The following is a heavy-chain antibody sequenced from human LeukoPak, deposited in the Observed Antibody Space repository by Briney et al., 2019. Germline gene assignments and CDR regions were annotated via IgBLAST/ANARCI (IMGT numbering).Heavy chain of an antibody. D-gene: IGHD3-22*01. CDR2: ISYDGSNK. CDR1: GFTFSSYA. Sequence: SGRSLRLSCAASGFTFSSYAMHWVRQAPGKGLEWVAVISYDGSNKYYADSVKGRFTISRDNSKNTLYLQMNSLRAEDTAVYYCARGSAYYYDSSGYLREYFQHWGQGTPVTVSS. V-gene: IGHV3-30*04. J-gene: IGHJ1*01. CDR3: ARGSAYYYDSSGYLREYFQH.